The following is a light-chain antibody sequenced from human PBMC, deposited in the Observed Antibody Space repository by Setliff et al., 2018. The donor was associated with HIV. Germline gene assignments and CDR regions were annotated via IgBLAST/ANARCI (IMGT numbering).Light chain of an antibody. CDR1: SSNIGVNV. CDR2: NNY. Sequence: QSALCQPPSASGTPGQGVTISCSGSSSNIGVNVVNWYQHLPGTSPKLLIYNNYQRPSGVPDRFSGSKSGSSASLAITGLQAGDDTEYYCQSYDSSLGGYVFGAGTKVTVL. CDR3: QSYDSSLGGYV. V-gene: IGLV1-44*01. J-gene: IGLJ1*01.